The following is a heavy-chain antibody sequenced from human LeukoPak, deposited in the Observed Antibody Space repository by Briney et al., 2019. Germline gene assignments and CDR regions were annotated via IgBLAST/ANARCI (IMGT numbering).Heavy chain of an antibody. CDR2: IYHSVST. CDR1: GYSISSGYY. J-gene: IGHJ3*02. V-gene: IGHV4-38-2*02. D-gene: IGHD7-27*01. Sequence: SETLSLTCTVSGYSISSGYYWGWIRQPPGKGLEWIGSIYHSVSTYYNPSLKSRVTISVDTSKNQFSLKLSSVTAADTAVYYCAKILGSGVWYGFDIWGQGTMVTVSS. CDR3: AKILGSGVWYGFDI.